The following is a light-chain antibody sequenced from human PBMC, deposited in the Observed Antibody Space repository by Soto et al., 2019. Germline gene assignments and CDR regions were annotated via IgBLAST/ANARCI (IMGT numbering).Light chain of an antibody. V-gene: IGLV2-14*01. J-gene: IGLJ2*01. CDR2: DVS. Sequence: QSALTQPASVSGSPGQSITISCTGTSSDVGGYNFVSWYQQHPGKAPKLMIYDVSDRPSGVSSRFSGSKSGNTASLTIFGLQAEDEADYYCSSYTSRITVVFGGGTKVTVL. CDR3: SSYTSRITVV. CDR1: SSDVGGYNF.